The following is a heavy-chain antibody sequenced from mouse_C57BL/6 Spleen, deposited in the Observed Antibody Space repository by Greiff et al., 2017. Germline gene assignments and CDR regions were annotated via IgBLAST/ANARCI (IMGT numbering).Heavy chain of an antibody. CDR3: ARGLREAMDY. D-gene: IGHD1-1*01. J-gene: IGHJ4*01. CDR1: GYSITSGYY. CDR2: ISYDGSN. V-gene: IGHV3-6*01. Sequence: EVKLQESGPGLVKPSQSLSLTCSVTGYSITSGYYWNWIRQFPGNKLEWMGYISYDGSNNYNPSLKNRISITRDTSKNQFFLKLNSVTTEDTATYYCARGLREAMDYWGQGTSVTISS.